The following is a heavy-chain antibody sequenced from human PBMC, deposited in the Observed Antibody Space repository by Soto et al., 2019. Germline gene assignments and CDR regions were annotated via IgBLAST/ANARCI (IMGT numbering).Heavy chain of an antibody. CDR3: AANLRYPGAFDI. Sequence: SVKVSCKASGGTFSSYTISWVRQAPGQGLEWMGRIIPILGIANYAQKFQGRVTITADKSTSTAYMELSSLRFEDTAVYYCAANLRYPGAFDIWGQGTMVTVSS. J-gene: IGHJ3*02. V-gene: IGHV1-69*02. CDR1: GGTFSSYT. D-gene: IGHD1-1*01. CDR2: IIPILGIA.